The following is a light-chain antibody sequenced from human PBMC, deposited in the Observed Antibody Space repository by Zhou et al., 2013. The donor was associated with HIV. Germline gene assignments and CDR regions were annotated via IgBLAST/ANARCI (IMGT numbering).Light chain of an antibody. CDR3: AAWDDSLSGPV. Sequence: QSALTQPASVSGSPGQSIAISCAGTSSDVGSYNRVSWYQQSPGTSPKLMIYEVINRPSGVPDRFSGSKSGNTASLTISGLRSEDEADYYCAAWDDSLSGPVFGGGTKLTVL. CDR2: EVI. J-gene: IGLJ2*01. V-gene: IGLV2-18*01. CDR1: SSDVGSYNR.